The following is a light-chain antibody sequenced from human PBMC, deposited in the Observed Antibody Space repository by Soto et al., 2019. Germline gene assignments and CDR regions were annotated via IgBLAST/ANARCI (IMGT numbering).Light chain of an antibody. J-gene: IGKJ4*01. CDR3: QHRSNWHGLT. Sequence: EIVLSQSPSTLSLSPRERATLSCRASQGVSSFLAWCQRKPGQAPRLLIYDAPNRATGIPARFSGSGPGTYFTLTISILEPEDFALYYCQHRSNWHGLTVGGGTKVDIK. V-gene: IGKV3D-11*01. CDR1: QGVSSF. CDR2: DAP.